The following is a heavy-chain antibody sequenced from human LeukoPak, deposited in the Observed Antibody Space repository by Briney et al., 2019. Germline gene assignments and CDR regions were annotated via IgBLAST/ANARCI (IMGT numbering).Heavy chain of an antibody. CDR2: IYSGGST. J-gene: IGHJ5*02. V-gene: IGHV3-66*01. CDR1: GFTVSTKY. CDR3: AKGDIADLNWFDP. Sequence: GGSLRLSCAASGFTVSTKYMSWVRQAPGKGLDWVSVIYSGGSTEYANSVKGRFTISRDNSKNTLYLQMNSLRAEDTAVYYCAKGDIADLNWFDPWGQGTLVTVSS. D-gene: IGHD5-12*01.